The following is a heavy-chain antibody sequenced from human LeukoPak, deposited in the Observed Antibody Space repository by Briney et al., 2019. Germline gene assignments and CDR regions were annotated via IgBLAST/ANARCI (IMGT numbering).Heavy chain of an antibody. CDR2: IYYSGST. D-gene: IGHD3-22*01. CDR1: GFTFSSYG. CDR3: ARGAMIVVVIFDY. J-gene: IGHJ4*02. Sequence: LRLSCAASGFTFSSYGMHWVRQAPGKGLEWIGSIYYSGSTYYNPSLKSRVTISVDTSKNQFSLKLSSVTAADTAVYYCARGAMIVVVIFDYWGQGTLVTVSS. V-gene: IGHV4-39*07.